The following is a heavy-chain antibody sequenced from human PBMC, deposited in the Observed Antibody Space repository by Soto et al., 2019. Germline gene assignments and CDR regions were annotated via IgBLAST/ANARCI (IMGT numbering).Heavy chain of an antibody. CDR2: ISYDGRNK. D-gene: IGHD6-19*01. J-gene: IGHJ6*02. CDR3: AKEIVVAGVYYYYYGMDC. Sequence: PEVSLRRSCSASGFTFSSYGMNCVLQAPGKGLELLAVISYDGRNKYYSDSVKGRFTISRDNSKNTLYLKMNSLRGEDTAVYYCAKEIVVAGVYYYYYGMDCWGQECRVTGSS. CDR1: GFTFSSYG. V-gene: IGHV3-30*18.